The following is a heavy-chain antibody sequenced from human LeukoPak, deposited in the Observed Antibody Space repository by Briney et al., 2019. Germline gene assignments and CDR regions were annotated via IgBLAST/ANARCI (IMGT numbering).Heavy chain of an antibody. Sequence: GGSLRLSCAASGFIFSNYSMNWVRQAPGKALEWVSWISSTSNTIYYADSVKGRFTISRDNAKNSLDLQMNSLRDEDTAVYYCARPSRSTGPAYWGQGTLDTVSS. CDR3: ARPSRSTGPAY. CDR2: ISSTSNTI. J-gene: IGHJ4*02. CDR1: GFIFSNYS. V-gene: IGHV3-48*02. D-gene: IGHD2-2*01.